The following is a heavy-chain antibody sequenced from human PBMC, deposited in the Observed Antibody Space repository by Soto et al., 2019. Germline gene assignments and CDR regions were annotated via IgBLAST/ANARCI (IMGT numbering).Heavy chain of an antibody. CDR1: GYTLTELS. CDR2: FDPEDGET. Sequence: ASVKVSCKVSGYTLTELSMHWVRQAPGKGLEWMGGFDPEDGETIYAQKFQGRVTMTEDTSTDTAYMELSSLRSEDTAVYYCATVSRGLRFLEWLLSQNSAFDIWGQGTIVTVSS. V-gene: IGHV1-24*01. CDR3: ATVSRGLRFLEWLLSQNSAFDI. D-gene: IGHD3-3*01. J-gene: IGHJ3*02.